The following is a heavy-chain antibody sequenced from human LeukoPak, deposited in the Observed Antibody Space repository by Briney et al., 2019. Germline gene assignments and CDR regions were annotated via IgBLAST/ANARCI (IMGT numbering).Heavy chain of an antibody. CDR2: MYLSGTT. CDR1: GDSINSLDL. CDR3: AGLVGRYSSGLYYYYFDY. D-gene: IGHD3-22*01. V-gene: IGHV4-4*02. J-gene: IGHJ4*02. Sequence: TSETLSLTCTVSGDSINSLDLWSWVRQPPGQGLEWIGEMYLSGTTHSNPSVKSRVTISIDKSKNQFFLNLSSVTAADTAVYYCAGLVGRYSSGLYYYYFDYWGQGTLVTVSS.